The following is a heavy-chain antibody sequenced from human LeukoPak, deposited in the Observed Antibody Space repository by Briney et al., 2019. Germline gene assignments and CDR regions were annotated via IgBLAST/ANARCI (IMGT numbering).Heavy chain of an antibody. D-gene: IGHD6-13*01. CDR3: AKAPRDSTSWYSGIDY. Sequence: GGSLRLSCAASGFTFSSYAMSWVRQAPGKGLEWVLVISGSGGSTYYADSVKGRFTISRDNSKNTLYLQMNSLRAEDTALYYCAKAPRDSTSWYSGIDYWGQGTLVTVSS. CDR1: GFTFSSYA. V-gene: IGHV3-23*01. CDR2: ISGSGGST. J-gene: IGHJ4*02.